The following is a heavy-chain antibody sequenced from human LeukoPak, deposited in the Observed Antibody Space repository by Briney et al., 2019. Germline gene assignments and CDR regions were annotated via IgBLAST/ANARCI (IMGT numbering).Heavy chain of an antibody. CDR3: ARDRGDPQWPMVGADLDY. Sequence: ASVKVSCKASGYTFTSYGISWVRQAPGQGLEWMGWISAYNGNTNYAQKLQGRVTMTTDTSTSTAYMELRSLRSDDTAVYYCARDRGDPQWPMVGADLDYWGQGTLVTVSS. D-gene: IGHD1-26*01. J-gene: IGHJ4*02. CDR2: ISAYNGNT. CDR1: GYTFTSYG. V-gene: IGHV1-18*01.